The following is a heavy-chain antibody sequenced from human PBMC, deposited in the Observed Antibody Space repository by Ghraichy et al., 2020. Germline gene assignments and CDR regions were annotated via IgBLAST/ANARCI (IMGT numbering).Heavy chain of an antibody. CDR1: GFTFDDYA. D-gene: IGHD2-2*01. V-gene: IGHV3-43D*03. CDR2: ISWDGGST. J-gene: IGHJ4*02. Sequence: GGSLRLSCAASGFTFDDYAMHWVRQAPGKGLEWVSLISWDGGSTYYADSVKGRFTISRDNSKNSLYLQMNSLRAEDTALYYCAKDYCSSTSCSFDYWGQGTLVTVSS. CDR3: AKDYCSSTSCSFDY.